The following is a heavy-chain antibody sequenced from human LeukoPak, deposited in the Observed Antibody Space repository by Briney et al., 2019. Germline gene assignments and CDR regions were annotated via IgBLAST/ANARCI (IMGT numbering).Heavy chain of an antibody. V-gene: IGHV1-2*02. D-gene: IGHD6-13*01. CDR1: GYTFTGYY. J-gene: IGHJ5*02. CDR3: ARGDVRYSSSWYRYYGWFDP. CDR2: INPNSGGT. Sequence: ASVTVSCKASGYTFTGYYMHWVRQAPGQGLEWMGWINPNSGGTNYAQKFQGRVTMTRDTSISTAYMELSRLRSDDTAVYYCARGDVRYSSSWYRYYGWFDPWGQGTLVTVSS.